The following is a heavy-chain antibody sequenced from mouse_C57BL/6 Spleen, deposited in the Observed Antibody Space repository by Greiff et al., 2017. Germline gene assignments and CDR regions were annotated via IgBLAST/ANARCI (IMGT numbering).Heavy chain of an antibody. CDR1: GYTFTSYW. V-gene: IGHV1-61*01. D-gene: IGHD4-1*01. J-gene: IGHJ2*01. CDR3: ARRGLTGAY. CDR2: IYPSDSET. Sequence: QVHVKQPGAELVRPGSSVKLSCKASGYTFTSYWMDWVKQRPGQGLEWIGNIYPSDSETHYNQKFKDKATLTVDKSASTAYMQLSSLTSEDSAVYYCARRGLTGAYWGQGTTLTVSS.